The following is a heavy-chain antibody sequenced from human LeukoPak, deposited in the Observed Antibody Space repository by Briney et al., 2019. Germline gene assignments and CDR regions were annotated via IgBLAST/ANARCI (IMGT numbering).Heavy chain of an antibody. CDR2: INHSGST. J-gene: IGHJ4*02. Sequence: PSVTLSLTCAVYGGSFSGYYWSWIRQPPGKGLEWIGEINHSGSTNYNPSLKGRITISVDTSKNQFSLKLSSVTAADTAVYYCARGFFYSSGCFDYWGQGTLVTVSS. CDR1: GGSFSGYY. CDR3: ARGFFYSSGCFDY. V-gene: IGHV4-34*01. D-gene: IGHD6-19*01.